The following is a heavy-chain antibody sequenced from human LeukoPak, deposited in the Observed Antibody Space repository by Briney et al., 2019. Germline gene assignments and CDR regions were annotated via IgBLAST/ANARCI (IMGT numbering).Heavy chain of an antibody. D-gene: IGHD3-3*01. V-gene: IGHV1-18*01. CDR1: GYTFTSYG. CDR3: ARDMGYDFWSGYGDY. J-gene: IGHJ4*02. Sequence: ASVKVSCKASGYTFTSYGIGWVRQAPGQGLEWMGWISAYNGNTNYAQKLQGRVTMPTDTSTSTAYVELRSLRSDDTAVYYCARDMGYDFWSGYGDYWGQGTLVTVSS. CDR2: ISAYNGNT.